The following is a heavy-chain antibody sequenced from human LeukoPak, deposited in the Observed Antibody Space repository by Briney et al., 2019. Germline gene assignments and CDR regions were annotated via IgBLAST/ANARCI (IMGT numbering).Heavy chain of an antibody. CDR1: GFTFSDYY. CDR3: ARDRVASSGWSGGSIDY. V-gene: IGHV3-11*01. J-gene: IGHJ4*02. CDR2: ISSSSSTI. D-gene: IGHD6-19*01. Sequence: PGGSLRLSCAASGFTFSDYYMSWIRQAPGKGLEWVSYISSSSSTIYYADSVKGRFTISRDNAKNSLYLQMNSLRAEDTAVYYCARDRVASSGWSGGSIDYWGQGTLVTVSS.